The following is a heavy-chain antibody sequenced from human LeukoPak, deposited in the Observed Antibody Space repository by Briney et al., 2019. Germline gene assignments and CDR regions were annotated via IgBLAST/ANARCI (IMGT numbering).Heavy chain of an antibody. CDR2: IKQDGSEK. V-gene: IGHV3-7*01. CDR1: GSTFSNYR. CDR3: ARVRREMKRSLGRTTEYSYYYYMDV. D-gene: IGHD1/OR15-1a*01. Sequence: GGSLRLSCAASGSTFSNYRMSWVRQGPGKGLEWVANIKQDGSEKYYIDSVKGRFTISRDNAKNSVYLQMNRLRAEDTAVYYCARVRREMKRSLGRTTEYSYYYYMDVWGKGTTVTVSS. J-gene: IGHJ6*03.